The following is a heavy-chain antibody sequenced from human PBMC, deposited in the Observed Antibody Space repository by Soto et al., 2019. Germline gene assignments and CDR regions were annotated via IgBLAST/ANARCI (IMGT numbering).Heavy chain of an antibody. CDR2: IYYSGST. Sequence: SETLSLTCTVSGGSISSGDYYWSWIRQPPGKGLEWIGYIYYSGSTYYNPSLKSRVTISVDTSKNQFSLKLSSVTAADTAVYYCARGRLRFLEWFPYYYGMDVWGQGTTVTVSS. V-gene: IGHV4-30-4*01. CDR1: GGSISSGDYY. D-gene: IGHD3-3*01. CDR3: ARGRLRFLEWFPYYYGMDV. J-gene: IGHJ6*02.